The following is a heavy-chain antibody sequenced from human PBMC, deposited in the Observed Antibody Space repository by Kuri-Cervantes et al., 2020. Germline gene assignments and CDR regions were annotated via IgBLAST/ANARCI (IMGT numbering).Heavy chain of an antibody. D-gene: IGHD1-7*01. CDR3: ARDGHNWNYDQWGTTFYYYGMDV. CDR1: GVSISSYY. CDR2: IHTSGGT. V-gene: IGHV4-4*07. J-gene: IGHJ6*02. Sequence: SETLSLTCTVSGVSISSYYWSWIRQPAGKGLEWIGRIHTSGGTNYNPSLKSRVTMTLDTSRNQFSLKLSSVTAADTAVYYCARDGHNWNYDQWGTTFYYYGMDVWGQGTTVTVSS.